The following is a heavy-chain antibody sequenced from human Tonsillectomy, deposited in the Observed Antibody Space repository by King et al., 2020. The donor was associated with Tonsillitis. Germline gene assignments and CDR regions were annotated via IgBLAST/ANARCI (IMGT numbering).Heavy chain of an antibody. Sequence: QLVQSGAEVKKPGASVKISCKASGYSFTTSYMHWVRQAPGQGLEWMGIINPSGGSTNYAQKFQGRVTMTRDASTSTVYMDLSSLRVEDTAVYYCASEFXGDXCHNYYYYGMDVWGQGTTVTVSS. CDR3: ASEFXGDXCHNYYYYGMDV. CDR1: GYSFTTSY. J-gene: IGHJ6*02. D-gene: IGHD2-21*02. V-gene: IGHV1-46*01. CDR2: INPSGGST.